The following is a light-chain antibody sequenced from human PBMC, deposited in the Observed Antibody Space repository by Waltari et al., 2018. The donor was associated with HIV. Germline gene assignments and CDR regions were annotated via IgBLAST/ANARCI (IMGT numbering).Light chain of an antibody. CDR1: SSDVGGYNY. CDR2: DVS. Sequence: LTQPASVSGSPGQSITISCTGTSSDVGGYNYVSWYQQHPGKAPKLMIYDVSKRPSGVSNRFSGSKSGNTASLTISGLQAEDEADYYCSSYTSSSTVVFGGGTKLTVL. CDR3: SSYTSSSTVV. J-gene: IGLJ2*01. V-gene: IGLV2-14*01.